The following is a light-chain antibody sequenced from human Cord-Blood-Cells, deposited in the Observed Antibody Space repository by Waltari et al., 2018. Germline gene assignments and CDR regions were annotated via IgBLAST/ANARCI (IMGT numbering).Light chain of an antibody. CDR3: CSYAGSSTWV. Sequence: QSALTQPAPASGSPGQSITTPCSATSSDVGGCDLVSWYQQHPGKAPKLMIYEGSKRPSVVSNRFSGSKSGNTASLTISGLQAEDEADYYCCSYAGSSTWVFGGGTKLTVL. J-gene: IGLJ3*02. V-gene: IGLV2-23*01. CDR1: SSDVGGCDL. CDR2: EGS.